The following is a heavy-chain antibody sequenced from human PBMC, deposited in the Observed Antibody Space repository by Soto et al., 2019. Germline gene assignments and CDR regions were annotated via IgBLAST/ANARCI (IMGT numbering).Heavy chain of an antibody. CDR1: GFTFTSSA. D-gene: IGHD2-21*01. V-gene: IGHV1-58*02. CDR3: AAELYRGGVCRSFDV. J-gene: IGHJ3*01. Sequence: SVKVSCKASGFTFTSSAIQWVRQARGQPLEWIGWIIVGGGNTNYAQKLQGRIIITRDMSTSTAYMELNSLTSEDTAVYYCAAELYRGGVCRSFDVWGQGTMVTVSS. CDR2: IIVGGGNT.